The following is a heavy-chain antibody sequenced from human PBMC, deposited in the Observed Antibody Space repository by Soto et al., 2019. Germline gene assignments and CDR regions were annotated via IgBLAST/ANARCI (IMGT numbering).Heavy chain of an antibody. CDR2: ISGSGGNT. J-gene: IGHJ4*02. D-gene: IGHD5-18*01. CDR1: GFTFSSYA. Sequence: PGGSLRLSCAASGFTFSSYAMSWVRQAPGKGLEWVSTISGSGGNTYYADSVKGRFTISRDNSKNTLHLQVNGLRAEDTAVYYCAKDHTTMAHFDYWGQGTLVTVS. V-gene: IGHV3-23*01. CDR3: AKDHTTMAHFDY.